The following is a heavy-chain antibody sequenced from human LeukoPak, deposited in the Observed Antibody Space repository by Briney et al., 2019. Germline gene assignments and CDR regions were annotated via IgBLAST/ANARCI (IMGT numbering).Heavy chain of an antibody. CDR3: ARDTITMSQY. Sequence: GGSLRLSCAASGFTFSSYRMSWVCQAPGKGLEWVANIKQDGSEKYYVDSVKGRFTISRDNAKNSLYLQMNSLRAEDTAVYYCARDTITMSQYWGQGTLVTVSS. CDR2: IKQDGSEK. D-gene: IGHD3-10*02. J-gene: IGHJ4*02. V-gene: IGHV3-7*01. CDR1: GFTFSSYR.